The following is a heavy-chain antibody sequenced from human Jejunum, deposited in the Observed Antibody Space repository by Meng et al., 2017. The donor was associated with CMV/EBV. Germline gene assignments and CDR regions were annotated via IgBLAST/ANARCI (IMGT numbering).Heavy chain of an antibody. D-gene: IGHD6-19*01. Sequence: QAQQAEVLPRWGTPSELLPLTCTVSGVSISNYEGSWIRQPAGKGVEYIGRIYSSGTTKYNPSLNSRVTMSVDTSKNQFSLKVRSVTAADTAVYLWARHEVVGPAIFDYWGQGTLVTVSS. CDR3: ARHEVVGPAIFDY. V-gene: IGHV4-4*07. J-gene: IGHJ4*02. CDR2: IYSSGTT. CDR1: GVSISNYE.